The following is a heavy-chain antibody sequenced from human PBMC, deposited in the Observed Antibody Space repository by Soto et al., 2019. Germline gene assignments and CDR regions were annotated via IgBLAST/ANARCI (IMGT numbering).Heavy chain of an antibody. Sequence: PWGTLSLTCTVSGGSVSSGSNYWGWIRQPQGKEREWIGNIYYSGRTNYNPSLKSRVTISVDTSKNRFSLKLSSVTAADTAVYYCARGRLARNQRGYCSSTSCPRLFDPWGQGTLVTVSS. J-gene: IGHJ5*02. V-gene: IGHV4-61*01. CDR3: ARGRLARNQRGYCSSTSCPRLFDP. D-gene: IGHD2-2*01. CDR1: GGSVSSGSNY. CDR2: IYYSGRT.